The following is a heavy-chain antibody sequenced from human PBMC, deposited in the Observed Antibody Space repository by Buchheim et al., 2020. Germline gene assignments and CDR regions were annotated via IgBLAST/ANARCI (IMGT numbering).Heavy chain of an antibody. D-gene: IGHD1-26*01. CDR3: ARSARGSSTDYFDY. J-gene: IGHJ4*02. Sequence: QVQLQESGPGLVKPSETLSLTCSVSGGSVSGFYWVWFRQPPGKGLEWIGYISNSGSTSYNPSLKSRVTISVDTSKNHFSLKLRSVTAADTAVYYCARSARGSSTDYFDYWGQGTL. CDR2: ISNSGST. CDR1: GGSVSGFY. V-gene: IGHV4-59*02.